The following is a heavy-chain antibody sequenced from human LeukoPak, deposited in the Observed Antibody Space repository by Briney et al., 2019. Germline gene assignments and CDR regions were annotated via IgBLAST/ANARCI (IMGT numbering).Heavy chain of an antibody. CDR3: ARVYCSGGSCPLDI. V-gene: IGHV3-53*01. D-gene: IGHD2-15*01. J-gene: IGHJ3*02. CDR2: IYSGGST. CDR1: GFTFSSYA. Sequence: GGSLRLSCAASGFTFSSYAMSWVRQAPGKGLEWVSVIYSGGSTYYADSVKGRFTISRDNSKNTLYLQMNSLRAEDTAVYYCARVYCSGGSCPLDIWGQGTMVTVSS.